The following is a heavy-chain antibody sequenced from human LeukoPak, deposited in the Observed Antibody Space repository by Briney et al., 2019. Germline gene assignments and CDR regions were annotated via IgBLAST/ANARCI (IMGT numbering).Heavy chain of an antibody. CDR1: GFIVTSNY. V-gene: IGHV3-53*01. CDR2: VYTGEDT. Sequence: GGSLRLSCAASGFIVTSNYMTWVRQAPGRGLEWGSVVYTGEDTYYADSVKGRFTISRDNSMNTLYLEMKSLRVEDTAVYYCARVSMDKSITNWFDPWGEGTLVTVSS. J-gene: IGHJ5*02. CDR3: ARVSMDKSITNWFDP. D-gene: IGHD2/OR15-2a*01.